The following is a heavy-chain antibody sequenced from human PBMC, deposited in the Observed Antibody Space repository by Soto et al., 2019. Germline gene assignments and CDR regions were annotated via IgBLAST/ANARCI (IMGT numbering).Heavy chain of an antibody. J-gene: IGHJ5*02. CDR3: ARAISGYVT. Sequence: QVQLVQSGAEVKKPGASVKVSCKASGITYTTYAIHWVRQAPGQGLEWMGWINTGNGNTRYSQRFQGRVTLTTDTSASTAYMDLSSLTSEDTAVYSCARAISGYVTWGQGTLSTVSS. V-gene: IGHV1-3*04. D-gene: IGHD5-12*01. CDR2: INTGNGNT. CDR1: GITYTTYA.